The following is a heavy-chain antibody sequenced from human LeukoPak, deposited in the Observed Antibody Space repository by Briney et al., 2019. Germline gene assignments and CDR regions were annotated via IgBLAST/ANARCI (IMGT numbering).Heavy chain of an antibody. Sequence: PSETLSLTCTVSGGYFSSYYWSWIRQPPGRGLEWIGYIYYTGSTNYNPSLGGRVSISVHTSKNQFSLKLSSVTAADTAIYYCARVKENSSGWYGDFDYWGQGTLVTVSS. V-gene: IGHV4-59*12. CDR3: ARVKENSSGWYGDFDY. CDR2: IYYTGST. J-gene: IGHJ4*02. CDR1: GGYFSSYY. D-gene: IGHD6-19*01.